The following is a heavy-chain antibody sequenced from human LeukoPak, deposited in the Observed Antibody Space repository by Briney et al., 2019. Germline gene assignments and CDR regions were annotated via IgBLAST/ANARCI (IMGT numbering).Heavy chain of an antibody. CDR2: INPNSGGT. Sequence: GASVMGCSKAGGCTFTDYEMHWVQPAPGQGLESLGWINPNSGGTNYAQKFHGKVTMTTDTSISTAYMELSGLRSDDTAVYSCARARIWGTYYYGMDVWGQGTTVTGSS. V-gene: IGHV1-2*02. D-gene: IGHD3-16*01. J-gene: IGHJ6*02. CDR3: ARARIWGTYYYGMDV. CDR1: GCTFTDYE.